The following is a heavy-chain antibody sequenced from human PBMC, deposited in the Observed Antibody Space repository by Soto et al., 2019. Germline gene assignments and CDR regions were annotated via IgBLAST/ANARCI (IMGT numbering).Heavy chain of an antibody. CDR1: GGSSSSYY. CDR3: ASHLAGDSGYVFDY. V-gene: IGHV4-4*07. CDR2: IYTSGST. D-gene: IGHD5-12*01. J-gene: IGHJ4*02. Sequence: QVQLQESGPGLVKPSDTLSLTCTVSGGSSSSYYWSWIRQPAGKGLEWIGRIYTSGSTNYNPSLKSRVTMSVDTSKNQCSLKLSSVTAADTAVYYCASHLAGDSGYVFDYWGQGTLVTVSS.